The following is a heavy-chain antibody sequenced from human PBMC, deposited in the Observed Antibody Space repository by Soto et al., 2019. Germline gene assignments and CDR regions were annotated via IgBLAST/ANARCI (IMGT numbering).Heavy chain of an antibody. CDR1: GYSFTSYG. V-gene: IGHV1-18*01. CDR3: ARRFYSSSSPDTISYYYKDV. CDR2: ISGYTANT. D-gene: IGHD4-4*01. J-gene: IGHJ6*03. Sequence: PVKVSCKASGYSFTSYGITWVRQAPGQELEWMGWISGYTANTQYEQDFRGLVTMTTDASTSTAYMELRSLRSDDTAAYYCARRFYSSSSPDTISYYYKDVWGKGTTVTSP.